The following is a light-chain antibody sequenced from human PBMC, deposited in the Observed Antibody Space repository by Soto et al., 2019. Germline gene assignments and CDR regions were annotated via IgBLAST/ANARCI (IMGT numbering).Light chain of an antibody. CDR2: CAS. CDR3: QQYGSS. J-gene: IGKJ3*01. V-gene: IGKV3-20*01. CDR1: PGVCRTY. Sequence: EIGVTQFPGTLSLSPGGRATLPCRASPGVCRTYLAWEQQKPGQAPRLLIYCASSRATGIPDRFSGSGSGTDFTRTIRRLEPEDFAVYYCQQYGSSFGPGTKVDIK.